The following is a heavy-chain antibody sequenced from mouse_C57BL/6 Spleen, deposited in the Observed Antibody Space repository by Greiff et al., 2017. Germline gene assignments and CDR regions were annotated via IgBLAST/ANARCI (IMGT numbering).Heavy chain of an antibody. D-gene: IGHD2-3*01. J-gene: IGHJ2*01. CDR1: GYTFTDYY. V-gene: IGHV1-26*01. CDR2: INPNNGGT. Sequence: EVQLQQSGPELVKPGASVKISCKASGYTFTDYYMNWVKQSHGKSLEWIGDINPNNGGTSYNQKFKGKATLTVDKSSSTAYMELRSLTSEDSAVYYCARGDDGYYPPHYFDYWGQGTTLTVSS. CDR3: ARGDDGYYPPHYFDY.